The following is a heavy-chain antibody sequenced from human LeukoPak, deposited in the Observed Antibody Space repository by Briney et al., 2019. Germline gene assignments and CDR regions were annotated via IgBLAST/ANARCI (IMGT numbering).Heavy chain of an antibody. CDR2: IKQDGSDE. V-gene: IGHV3-7*03. D-gene: IGHD3-22*01. CDR3: ARKLYYYGTSPAGWFGP. J-gene: IGHJ5*02. CDR1: GFTFGDYA. Sequence: GGSLRLSCTASGFTFGDYAMSWVRQAPGKGPEWVATIKQDGSDEYYVDSVKGRFTISRDNAKNSLYLQMDGLRAEDTAVYHCARKLYYYGTSPAGWFGPWGQGTLVTVSS.